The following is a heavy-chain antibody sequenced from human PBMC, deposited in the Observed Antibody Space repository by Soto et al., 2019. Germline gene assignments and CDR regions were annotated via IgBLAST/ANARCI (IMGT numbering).Heavy chain of an antibody. Sequence: GESLKSSCSASVYSFTNYYLAWVRQMPGKGLEWMGIIYPVDFNTRYSPSFQGQVTISVDRSIRTAYLQWDSLKASDTAMYYCASSVLVPSTINYFDFWGQGTLVTVS. D-gene: IGHD1-26*01. CDR2: IYPVDFNT. J-gene: IGHJ4*02. CDR1: VYSFTNYY. V-gene: IGHV5-51*01. CDR3: ASSVLVPSTINYFDF.